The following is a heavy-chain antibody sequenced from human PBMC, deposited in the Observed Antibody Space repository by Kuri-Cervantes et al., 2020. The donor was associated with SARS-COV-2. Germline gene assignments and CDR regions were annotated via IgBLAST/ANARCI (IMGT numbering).Heavy chain of an antibody. J-gene: IGHJ6*02. D-gene: IGHD3-9*01. CDR2: ILPVLGTP. Sequence: SVKVSCKASRGTLSSYVVSWVRQAPGEGLEWMGGILPVLGTPNYAQKFQGRVRITADGSTSTAHMELSSLRYEDTAVYYCASNPVLRSFDSLVRGDYYYYALDVWGQGTTVTVSS. CDR1: RGTLSSYV. V-gene: IGHV1-69*13. CDR3: ASNPVLRSFDSLVRGDYYYYALDV.